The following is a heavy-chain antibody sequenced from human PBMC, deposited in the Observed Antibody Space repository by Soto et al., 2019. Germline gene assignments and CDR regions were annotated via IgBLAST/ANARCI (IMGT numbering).Heavy chain of an antibody. CDR3: ATQTTYGGYDWWNYPMDV. Sequence: SESLSLTCVVYGRSFSGYYWTWTRQPLGTGVVWIGEIHHSVSTNYNPSLKSRVTISVDKSKNQFSLMLRSVIAADTAVYYCATQTTYGGYDWWNYPMDVWGQGTKVT. J-gene: IGHJ6*02. CDR2: IHHSVST. CDR1: GRSFSGYY. V-gene: IGHV4-34*01. D-gene: IGHD5-12*01.